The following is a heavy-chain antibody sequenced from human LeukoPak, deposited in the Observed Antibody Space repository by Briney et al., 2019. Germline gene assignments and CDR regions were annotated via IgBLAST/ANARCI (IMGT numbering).Heavy chain of an antibody. J-gene: IGHJ4*02. CDR3: AKGYYYGSGPTDY. V-gene: IGHV3-9*01. D-gene: IGHD3-10*01. CDR1: GFTFDDYA. Sequence: GGSLRLSCAASGFTFDDYAMHWVRQAPGKGLEWVSGISWNSGSIGYADSVKGRFTISRDNAKNSLYLQMNSLRAEDTSLYYCAKGYYYGSGPTDYWGQGTLVSVSS. CDR2: ISWNSGSI.